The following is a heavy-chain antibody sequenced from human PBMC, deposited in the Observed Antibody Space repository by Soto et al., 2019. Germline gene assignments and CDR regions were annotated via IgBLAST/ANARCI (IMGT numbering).Heavy chain of an antibody. CDR3: ARGGATTSVDY. V-gene: IGHV1-18*01. CDR2: ISGYNGKT. J-gene: IGHJ4*02. Sequence: VPLVQSGGEVKKPGASVQVSCKTSGYTFTTYGLIWVRQAPGQGLEWMGWISGYNGKTDYAQKFQGRVTMTIDTYTSTTYMELRSLRSDDTAVYYCARGGATTSVDYWGQGTLVTVSS. CDR1: GYTFTTYG. D-gene: IGHD5-12*01.